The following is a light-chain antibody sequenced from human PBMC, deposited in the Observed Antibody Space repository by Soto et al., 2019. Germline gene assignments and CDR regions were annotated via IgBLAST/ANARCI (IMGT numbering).Light chain of an antibody. Sequence: EIVMTQSPATLSVSPGERATLSCRASQSVSSNLAWYQQKPGQAPRLLIYGASTRATGIPARLSGSGSGTWFTLTISSLQSEDFAVYYCQQYNNWPPSYTFGQGTKLEIK. CDR3: QQYNNWPPSYT. CDR1: QSVSSN. V-gene: IGKV3-15*01. CDR2: GAS. J-gene: IGKJ2*01.